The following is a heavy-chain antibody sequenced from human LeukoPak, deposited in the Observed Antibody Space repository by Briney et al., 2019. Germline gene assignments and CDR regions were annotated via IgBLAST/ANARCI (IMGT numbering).Heavy chain of an antibody. CDR1: GFTFSSYS. J-gene: IGHJ5*02. CDR3: ARVVSSLDPYNWFDP. CDR2: ISSSSSTI. V-gene: IGHV3-48*01. Sequence: GGSLRLSCAASGFTFSSYSMNWVRQAPGKGLEWVSYISSSSSTIYYADSVKGRFTISRDNAKNSLYLQMNSLRAEDTAVYYCARVVSSLDPYNWFDPWGQGTLVTVSS. D-gene: IGHD2-2*03.